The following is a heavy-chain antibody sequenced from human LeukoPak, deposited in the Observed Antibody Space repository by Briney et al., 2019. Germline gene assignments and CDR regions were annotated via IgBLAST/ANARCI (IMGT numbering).Heavy chain of an antibody. CDR3: ARQRTTVTYFDY. D-gene: IGHD4-17*01. V-gene: IGHV3-20*04. CDR1: GFTFDDYR. CDR2: INWNGGIT. Sequence: GGSLRLSCAASGFTFDDYRMSWVRQAPGKGLEWVSGINWNGGITGYADSVKGRFTISRDNAKNSLYLQMNSLRAEDTALYYCARQRTTVTYFDYWGQGTLVTVSS. J-gene: IGHJ4*02.